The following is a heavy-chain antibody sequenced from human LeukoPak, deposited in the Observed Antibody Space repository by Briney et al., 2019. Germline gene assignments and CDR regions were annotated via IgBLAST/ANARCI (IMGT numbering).Heavy chain of an antibody. CDR3: ARAVAGPLKY. D-gene: IGHD6-19*01. CDR2: IQTYNGDT. Sequence: ASVTVSCKASGYTFTDYFLHWVRHVPGQGFEWIGWIQTYNGDTQYADNFQGRVTMTRDTSTNTAFMELRNLKSDDTAVYYCARAVAGPLKYWGQGTLITVSS. J-gene: IGHJ4*02. CDR1: GYTFTDYF. V-gene: IGHV1-2*02.